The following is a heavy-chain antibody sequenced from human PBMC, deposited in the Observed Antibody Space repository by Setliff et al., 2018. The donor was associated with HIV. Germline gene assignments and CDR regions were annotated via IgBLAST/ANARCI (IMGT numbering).Heavy chain of an antibody. CDR2: IYHTEYT. CDR3: AREDWAEHY. J-gene: IGHJ4*02. V-gene: IGHV4-39*07. CDR1: GGSIRVDNYF. Sequence: SETLSLTCTVSGGSIRVDNYFWGWIRQPPGKGLEWIGEIYHTEYTNYSPSLKSRVTISVDTSKNQFSLKLSSVTAADTAVYYCAREDWAEHYWGQGTLVTVSS. D-gene: IGHD3-9*01.